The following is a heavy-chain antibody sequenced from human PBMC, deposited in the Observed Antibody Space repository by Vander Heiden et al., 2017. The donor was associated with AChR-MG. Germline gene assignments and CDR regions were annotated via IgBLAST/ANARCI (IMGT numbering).Heavy chain of an antibody. Sequence: EVQLVESGGGLVQPGGPLKLSCAASDFTFIDSAMHWVRQASGKGLEWVGHIRSKANSYATVYVASVKGRFTISRDDSRNTAYLQMNSLKTEDTAVYYCTFHRGDGYKSDAFDIWGQGTMVTVSS. V-gene: IGHV3-73*01. D-gene: IGHD3-10*01. CDR1: DFTFIDSA. J-gene: IGHJ3*02. CDR3: TFHRGDGYKSDAFDI. CDR2: IRSKANSYAT.